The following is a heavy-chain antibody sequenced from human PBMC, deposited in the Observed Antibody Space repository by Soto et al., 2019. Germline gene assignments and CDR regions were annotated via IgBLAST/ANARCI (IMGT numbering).Heavy chain of an antibody. CDR3: ARQWNYGYHAFDS. CDR2: IYYSGST. J-gene: IGHJ3*02. V-gene: IGHV4-59*01. Sequence: SETLSLTCTVSGGSISSYYWSWIRQPPGKGLEWIGYIYYSGSTNYNPSLKSRVTISVDTSKNQFSLKLSSVTTADTAVYYCARQWNYGYHAFDSWGEGTMVT. CDR1: GGSISSYY. D-gene: IGHD1-7*01.